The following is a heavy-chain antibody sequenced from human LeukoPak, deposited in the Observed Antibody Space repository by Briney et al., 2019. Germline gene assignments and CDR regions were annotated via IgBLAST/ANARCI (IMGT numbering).Heavy chain of an antibody. D-gene: IGHD3-10*01. J-gene: IGHJ4*02. V-gene: IGHV3-64*01. CDR1: GFTLSNYA. Sequence: GGSLRLSCAASGFTLSNYAMHWVRQAPGMGLEYVSTLGANGFTTYYGNSVKGRFIISRDNSKNTLYLQVASLRAEDMAVYYCAREGVSRGFDYWGQGTLVTVSS. CDR3: AREGVSRGFDY. CDR2: LGANGFTT.